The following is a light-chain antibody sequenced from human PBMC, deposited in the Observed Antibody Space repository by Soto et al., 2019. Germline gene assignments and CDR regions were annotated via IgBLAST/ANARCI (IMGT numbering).Light chain of an antibody. CDR1: SSDVGSYNL. V-gene: IGLV2-23*02. CDR3: CSYAGRRV. Sequence: QSVLTQPASVSGSPGQSITISCTGTSSDVGSYNLVSWYQQHPGKAPKLMIYEVSKRPSGVSNRFSGSKSGNTASLTISGLQAEDEAVYYCCSYAGRRVFGGGTKVTVL. CDR2: EVS. J-gene: IGLJ2*01.